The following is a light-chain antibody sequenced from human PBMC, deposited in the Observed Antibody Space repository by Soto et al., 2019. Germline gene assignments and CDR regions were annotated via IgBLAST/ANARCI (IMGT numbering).Light chain of an antibody. Sequence: DIGMTQSPATLSVSPGERATLSCRASQSVTSNLAWYQQKPGQAPRLLIYDVSTRVAGLPARFSGSGSGTEFTLTISSLQSEDFAVYYCQQYNSWPMWTFGQGTKVDIK. V-gene: IGKV3-15*01. CDR2: DVS. CDR1: QSVTSN. J-gene: IGKJ1*01. CDR3: QQYNSWPMWT.